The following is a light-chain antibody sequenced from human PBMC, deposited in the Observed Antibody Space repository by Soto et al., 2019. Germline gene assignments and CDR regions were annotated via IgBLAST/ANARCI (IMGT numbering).Light chain of an antibody. V-gene: IGLV1-40*01. CDR1: SSNIGAPYD. Sequence: QPVLTQPPSVSGAPGQTVTISCTGNSSNIGAPYDVHWYQQVPGTAPKLLIYGNSNRPSGVPDRFSGSKSGTSASLAITGLQADDEADYYCQSYDRSLSGRVFGGGTKLTVL. CDR2: GNS. CDR3: QSYDRSLSGRV. J-gene: IGLJ3*02.